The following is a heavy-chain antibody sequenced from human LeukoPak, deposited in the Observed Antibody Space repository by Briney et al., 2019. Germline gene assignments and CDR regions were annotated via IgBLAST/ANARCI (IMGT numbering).Heavy chain of an antibody. V-gene: IGHV3-20*01. J-gene: IGHJ4*02. CDR1: GFTSDDYG. CDR3: ARGGSSVSF. D-gene: IGHD6-19*01. CDR2: INWNGAST. Sequence: PGGSLRLSCEASGFTSDDYGMSWVRQAPGKGLEWVCDINWNGASTACTDSVKGRFTISRDNDKNFLYLEMNNLRAEDTALYHCARGGSSVSFWGQGTLVTVSS.